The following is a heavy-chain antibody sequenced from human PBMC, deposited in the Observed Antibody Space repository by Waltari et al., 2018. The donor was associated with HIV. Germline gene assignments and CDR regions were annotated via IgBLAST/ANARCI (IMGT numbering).Heavy chain of an antibody. CDR2: ISGSGGST. D-gene: IGHD3-22*01. CDR3: AKDDSTGSSGYYPFHY. V-gene: IGHV3-23*04. J-gene: IGHJ4*02. Sequence: EVQLVESGGGLVQPGGSLRLSCAASGFPFTTSAMNWVCQAQGKGLEWVSAISGSGGSTYYADSVKGRFTISRDNSKNTLYLQMNSLRAEDTAVYYCAKDDSTGSSGYYPFHYWGQGTLITVSS. CDR1: GFPFTTSA.